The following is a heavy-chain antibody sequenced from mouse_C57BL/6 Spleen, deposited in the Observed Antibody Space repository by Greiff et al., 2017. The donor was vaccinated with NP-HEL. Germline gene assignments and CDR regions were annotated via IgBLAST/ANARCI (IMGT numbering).Heavy chain of an antibody. V-gene: IGHV3-6*01. CDR2: ISYDGSN. CDR3: AGGGDFDV. CDR1: GYSITSGYY. Sequence: EVKLMESGPGLVKPSQSLSLTCSVTGYSITSGYYWNWIRQFPGNKLEWMGYISYDGSNNYNPSLKNRISITRDTSKNQFFLKLNSVTTEDTATYYCAGGGDFDVWGTGTTVTVSS. J-gene: IGHJ1*03.